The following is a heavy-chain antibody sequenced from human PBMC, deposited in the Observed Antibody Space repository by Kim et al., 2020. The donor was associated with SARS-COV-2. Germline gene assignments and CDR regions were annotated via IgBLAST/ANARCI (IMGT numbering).Heavy chain of an antibody. CDR2: IYYSGST. CDR3: ARVRAHQQLTD. D-gene: IGHD6-13*01. J-gene: IGHJ4*02. CDR1: GGSISSSSYY. Sequence: SETLSLTCTVSGGSISSSSYYWGWIRQPPGKGLEWIGSIYYSGSTYYNPSLKSRVTISVDTSKNQFSLKLSSVTAADTAVYYCARVRAHQQLTDWGQGT. V-gene: IGHV4-39*07.